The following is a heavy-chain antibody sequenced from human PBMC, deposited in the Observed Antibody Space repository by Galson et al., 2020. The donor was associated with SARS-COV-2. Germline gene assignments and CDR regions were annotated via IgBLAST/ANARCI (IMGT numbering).Heavy chain of an antibody. CDR2: ISGSGGST. Sequence: GSLRLSCAASGFTYSSYAMTWVRPAPGKGPEWVSAISGSGGSTYYADSVKGRFTISRDNSKNTLFLQMSGLRAEDTAVYYCAIPKGGYDFRSGYPFDYWGQGTLVTVSS. V-gene: IGHV3-23*01. J-gene: IGHJ4*02. CDR3: AIPKGGYDFRSGYPFDY. CDR1: GFTYSSYA. D-gene: IGHD3-3*01.